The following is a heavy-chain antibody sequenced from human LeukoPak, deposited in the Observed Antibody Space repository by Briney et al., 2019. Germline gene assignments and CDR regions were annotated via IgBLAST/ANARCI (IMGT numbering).Heavy chain of an antibody. CDR3: ARERYSSSWPRAEYFQH. D-gene: IGHD6-13*01. J-gene: IGHJ1*01. CDR2: INPNSGGT. V-gene: IGHV1-2*02. CDR1: GYTFTGYC. Sequence: GASVKVSCKASGYTFTGYCLHWVRQAPGQGLEWMGWINPNSGGTNYAQKFQGRVTMTRDTSISTAYMELSRLRSDDTAVYYCARERYSSSWPRAEYFQHWGQGTLVTVSS.